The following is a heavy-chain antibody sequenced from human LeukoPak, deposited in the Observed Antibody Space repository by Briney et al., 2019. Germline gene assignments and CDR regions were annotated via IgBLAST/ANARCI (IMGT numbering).Heavy chain of an antibody. V-gene: IGHV4-39*07. CDR1: GGSISSSSYY. D-gene: IGHD1-1*01. Sequence: SETLSLTCTVSGGSISSSSYYWGWIRQTPGKGLEWIGEINQSGSTDYNPSLRSRVTMSVDTSQNQFSLRLNSVTAADTAIYYCARRFNWNYDFWGQGTLVTVSS. CDR2: INQSGST. J-gene: IGHJ4*02. CDR3: ARRFNWNYDF.